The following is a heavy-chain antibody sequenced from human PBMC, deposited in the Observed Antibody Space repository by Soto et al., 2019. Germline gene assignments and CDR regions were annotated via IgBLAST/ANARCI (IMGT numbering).Heavy chain of an antibody. CDR2: IYYSGST. Sequence: QVQLQESGPGLVKPSQTLSPTCTVSGGSISSGGYYWSWIRQHPGKGLEWIGYIYYSGSTYYNPSLRRRFTIAEDTLKHRFSVRVGSLTAGATAVYYCGRGGLFLWFGTPRGPRYYFASGGKGTLVTVSA. D-gene: IGHD3-10*01. V-gene: IGHV4-31*03. CDR1: GGSISSGGYY. CDR3: GRGGLFLWFGTPRGPRYYFAS. J-gene: IGHJ4*02.